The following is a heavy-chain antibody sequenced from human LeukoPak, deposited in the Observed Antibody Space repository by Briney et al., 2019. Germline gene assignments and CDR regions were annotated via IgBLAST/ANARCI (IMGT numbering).Heavy chain of an antibody. CDR2: IYSGGST. CDR3: ARDHSGWSSFDY. CDR1: GVTVSSNY. V-gene: IGHV3-53*01. J-gene: IGHJ4*02. Sequence: GGSLRLSCAASGVTVSSNYMSWVRQAPGKGLEWVSVIYSGGSTYYADSVKGRFTISRDNSKNTLYLQMNSLRAEDTAVYYCARDHSGWSSFDYWGRGTLVTVSS. D-gene: IGHD6-19*01.